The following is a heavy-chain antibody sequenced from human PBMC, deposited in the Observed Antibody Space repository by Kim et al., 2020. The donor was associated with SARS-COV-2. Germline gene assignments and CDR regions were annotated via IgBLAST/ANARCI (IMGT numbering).Heavy chain of an antibody. J-gene: IGHJ6*02. Sequence: GGSLRLSCVASGFTLSDYSMNWVRQAPGRGLEWVSSISDVSTYRYYADSVRGRFTISRDNAKNSLYLQMDSLRVEATAVYYCARDLVPAANDGMDVWGQG. CDR2: ISDVSTYR. V-gene: IGHV3-21*01. D-gene: IGHD2-2*01. CDR1: GFTLSDYS. CDR3: ARDLVPAANDGMDV.